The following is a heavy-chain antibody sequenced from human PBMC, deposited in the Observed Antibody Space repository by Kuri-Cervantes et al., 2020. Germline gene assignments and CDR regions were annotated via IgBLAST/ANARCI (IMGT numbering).Heavy chain of an antibody. J-gene: IGHJ4*02. D-gene: IGHD1-26*01. CDR1: GYTFISYG. CDR3: ARVGATTYDY. CDR2: ISGHNGNT. V-gene: IGHV1-18*01. Sequence: ASVKVSCKASGYTFISYGISWVRQAPGRGLEWMGWISGHNGNTKYEQKFQGRVTMTRDTSTSTVYMELSSLRSEDTAVYYCARVGATTYDYWGQGTLVTVSS.